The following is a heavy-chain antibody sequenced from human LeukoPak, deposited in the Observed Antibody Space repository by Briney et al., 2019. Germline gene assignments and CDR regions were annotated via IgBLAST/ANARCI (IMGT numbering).Heavy chain of an antibody. J-gene: IGHJ4*02. D-gene: IGHD5-12*01. CDR3: ARAGGYALTH. V-gene: IGHV4-30-2*01. CDR1: GGSISSGGYY. Sequence: PSETLSLTCTVSGGSISSGGYYWSWIRQPPGKGLEWIGCIYHSGSTYYNPSLKSRVTISVDRSKNQFSLKLSSVTAADTAVYYCARAGGYALTHWGQGTLVTVSS. CDR2: IYHSGST.